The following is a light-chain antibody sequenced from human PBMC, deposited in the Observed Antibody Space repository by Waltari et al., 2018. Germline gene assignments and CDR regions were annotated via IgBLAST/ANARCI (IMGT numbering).Light chain of an antibody. V-gene: IGLV2-8*01. CDR1: STDVGGYNY. Sequence: QSALTQPPSASGSLGQSVTISCTGTSTDVGGYNYVSWYQQHPGKAPNLIVYEVFHGPYGVPDRFSGSKSGDTASLTVSGLRAEDEALYYCSSYSRSDVVVFGGGTKLTVL. CDR2: EVF. J-gene: IGLJ2*01. CDR3: SSYSRSDVVV.